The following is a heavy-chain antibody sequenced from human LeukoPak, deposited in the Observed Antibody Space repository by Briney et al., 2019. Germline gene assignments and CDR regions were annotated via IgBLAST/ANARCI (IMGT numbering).Heavy chain of an antibody. CDR1: GFPFSGNA. J-gene: IGHJ4*02. CDR3: AKDLSWWVTADY. CDR2: VGGDEKA. D-gene: IGHD2-21*02. V-gene: IGHV3-23*01. Sequence: GGSLRPSCAASGFPFSGNAMSWVRQAPGRGLEWVSGVGGDEKAHYADFVRGRFTISRDNSKKTVYLQMSSLTVEDTAVYYCAKDLSWWVTADYWGQGVLVTVSS.